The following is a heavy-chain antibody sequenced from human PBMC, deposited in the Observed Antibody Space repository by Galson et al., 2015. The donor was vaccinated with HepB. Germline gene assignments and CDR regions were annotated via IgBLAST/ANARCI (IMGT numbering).Heavy chain of an antibody. CDR3: ARRNNVGRAMDV. Sequence: SLRLSCAASGFTFSSYSMNWVRQAPGKGLEWVSYIDETTTFINYADSVKGRFTISRDNAKSSLYLQMNGLRADDTAVYFCARRNNVGRAMDVWGQGTAVIVS. J-gene: IGHJ6*02. CDR2: IDETTTFI. V-gene: IGHV3-21*05. CDR1: GFTFSSYS. D-gene: IGHD2/OR15-2a*01.